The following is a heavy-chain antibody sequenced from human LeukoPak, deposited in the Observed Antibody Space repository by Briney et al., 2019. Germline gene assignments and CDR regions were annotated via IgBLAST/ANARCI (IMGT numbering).Heavy chain of an antibody. Sequence: ASVKVSCKASGYTFTSYGISWVRQAPGQGLEWMGWISAYNGNTNYAQKLQGRVTMTTDTSTSTAYMELRSLRSDDTAVYYCARGVGSSGWYSSYGWFDPWGQGTLVTVSS. CDR3: ARGVGSSGWYSSYGWFDP. J-gene: IGHJ5*02. V-gene: IGHV1-18*01. D-gene: IGHD6-19*01. CDR2: ISAYNGNT. CDR1: GYTFTSYG.